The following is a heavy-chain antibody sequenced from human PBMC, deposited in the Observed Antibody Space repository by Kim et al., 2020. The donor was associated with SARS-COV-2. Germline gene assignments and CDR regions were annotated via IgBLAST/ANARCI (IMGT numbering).Heavy chain of an antibody. J-gene: IGHJ5*02. D-gene: IGHD1-26*01. CDR3: ARGVLGGSYPTTGGSFDP. CDR2: TYYRSKWYN. Sequence: SQTLSLTCAISGDSVSSNSAAWNWIRQSPSRGLEWLGRTYYRSKWYNDYAVSAKSRITINPDTSKNQFSLQLNSVTPEDTAVYYCARGVLGGSYPTTGGSFDPWGQGTLVTVSS. CDR1: GDSVSSNSAA. V-gene: IGHV6-1*01.